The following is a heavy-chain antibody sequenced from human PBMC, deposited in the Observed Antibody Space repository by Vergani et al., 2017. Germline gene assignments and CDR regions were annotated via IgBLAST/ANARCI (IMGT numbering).Heavy chain of an antibody. V-gene: IGHV3-43*01. CDR2: ISWDGGST. CDR3: AKDRRLSYYDSSGYYPYYFDY. CDR1: GFTFDDYT. Sequence: VHLVESGGGVVQPGRSLRLSCAASGFTFDDYTMHWVRQAPGKGLEWVSLISWDGGSTYYADSVKGRFTISRDNSKNSLYLQMNSLRTEDTALYYCAKDRRLSYYDSSGYYPYYFDYWGQGTLVTVSS. J-gene: IGHJ4*02. D-gene: IGHD3-22*01.